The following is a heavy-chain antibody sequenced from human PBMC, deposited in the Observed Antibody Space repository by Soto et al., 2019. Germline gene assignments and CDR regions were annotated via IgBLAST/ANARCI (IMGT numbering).Heavy chain of an antibody. J-gene: IGHJ6*02. CDR3: AWFLGVYSYGYGTRDYYGMDV. CDR1: GYTFTSYC. Sequence: ASVKVSCKASGYTFTSYCISWVRQAPGQGLEWMGWISAYNGNTNYAQKLRGRVTMTTDTSTSTAYMELRSLRSDDTAVYYCAWFLGVYSYGYGTRDYYGMDVWGQGTTVTVSS. CDR2: ISAYNGNT. V-gene: IGHV1-18*01. D-gene: IGHD5-18*01.